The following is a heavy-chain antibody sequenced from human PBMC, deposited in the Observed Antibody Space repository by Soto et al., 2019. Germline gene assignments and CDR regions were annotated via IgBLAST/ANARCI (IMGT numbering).Heavy chain of an antibody. CDR2: IFPKFGKT. CDR3: EAEMTFGKLSVV. V-gene: IGHV1-69*12. D-gene: IGHD3-16*02. J-gene: IGHJ6*02. Sequence: QFKLWRSGAEVKKPGRSVKVSCKASGDTETNLVISWVRQAPGQGLEGMGGIFPKFGKTYSAQKLQDRLTITADESTSTVYMQLSSLRLDDTAVYYCEAEMTFGKLSVVWGQGTTVTVSS. CDR1: GDTETNLV.